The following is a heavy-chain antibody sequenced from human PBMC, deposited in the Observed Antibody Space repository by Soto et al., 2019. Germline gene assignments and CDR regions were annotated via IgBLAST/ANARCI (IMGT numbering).Heavy chain of an antibody. D-gene: IGHD5-12*01. CDR2: IGGRGNSA. CDR3: VREGRGSFDV. Sequence: PGGSLRLSCAASGFTFSSFAMNWVRQAPGKGLEWVSVIGGRGNSAYYADSVQGRFTISRDNSKNTLSLQMSSLTADDTAIDYCVREGRGSFDVWGRGTMVTVPS. V-gene: IGHV3-23*01. CDR1: GFTFSSFA. J-gene: IGHJ3*01.